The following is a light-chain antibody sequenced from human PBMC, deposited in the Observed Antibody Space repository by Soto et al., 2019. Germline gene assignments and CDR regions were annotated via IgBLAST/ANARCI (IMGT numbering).Light chain of an antibody. CDR3: QQYDDLPIT. CDR2: DAS. Sequence: DIQMTQSPSSLSASVGDRVTITCQASQEVSKYLNWYQQKPGKAPKLLIYDASNLETGVPSRFSGSGSGTRFTFTISSLQPEDSATYYCQQYDDLPITFGQGTRLEIK. J-gene: IGKJ5*01. V-gene: IGKV1-33*01. CDR1: QEVSKY.